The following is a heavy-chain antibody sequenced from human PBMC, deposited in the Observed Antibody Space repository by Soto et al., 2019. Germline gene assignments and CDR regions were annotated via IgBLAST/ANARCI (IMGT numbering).Heavy chain of an antibody. V-gene: IGHV5-51*01. Sequence: LGESLKISCKGSGYSFTSYWIGWVRQMPGKGLEWMGIIYPGDSDTRYSPSFQGQVTISADKSISTAYLQWSSLKASDTAMYYCARPHGYCSGGDACAFDIWGQGTMVTVSS. CDR3: ARPHGYCSGGDACAFDI. D-gene: IGHD2-15*01. CDR2: IYPGDSDT. J-gene: IGHJ3*02. CDR1: GYSFTSYW.